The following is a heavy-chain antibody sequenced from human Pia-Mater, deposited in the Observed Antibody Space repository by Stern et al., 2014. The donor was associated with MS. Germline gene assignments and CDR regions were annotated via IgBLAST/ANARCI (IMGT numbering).Heavy chain of an antibody. CDR2: IYHTGSP. CDR1: GGSIDGSDW. CDR3: ARAGLYDY. D-gene: IGHD2/OR15-2a*01. V-gene: IGHV4-4*02. J-gene: IGHJ4*02. Sequence: QLQLQESGPGLVKPSGTLSLTCNVSGGSIDGSDWGRWGRQPPGKGLDWIGEIYHTGSPNYNLSLNSRVSMSVDKSKTQFPLNLTSVTAADTAVYYCARAGLYDYWGQGTLVTVSS.